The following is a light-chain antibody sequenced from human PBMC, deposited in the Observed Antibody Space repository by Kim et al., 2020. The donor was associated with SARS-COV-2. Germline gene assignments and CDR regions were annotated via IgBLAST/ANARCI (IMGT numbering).Light chain of an antibody. J-gene: IGLJ2*01. Sequence: GQQVTVSCSGTTSNIGTNYVAWYQQLPGTAPTVLIYDDNQRPSGIPDRFSGSRSGTSATLGITGLQTGDEADYYCGTWDDSLSAGVFGGGTKVTVL. CDR3: GTWDDSLSAGV. CDR2: DDN. V-gene: IGLV1-51*01. CDR1: TSNIGTNY.